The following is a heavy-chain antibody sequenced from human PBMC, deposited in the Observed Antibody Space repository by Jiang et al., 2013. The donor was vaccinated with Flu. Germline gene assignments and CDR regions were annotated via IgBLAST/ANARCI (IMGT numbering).Heavy chain of an antibody. V-gene: IGHV3-33*01. Sequence: GVVQPGRSLRLSCAASGFTFSSYGMHWVRQAPGKGLEWVAVIWYDGSNKYYADSVKGRFTISRDNSKNTLYLQMNSLRAEDTAVYYCARPSGYSSSGEIDYWGQGTLVTVSS. D-gene: IGHD6-13*01. CDR2: IWYDGSNK. J-gene: IGHJ4*02. CDR1: GFTFSSYG. CDR3: ARPSGYSSSGEIDY.